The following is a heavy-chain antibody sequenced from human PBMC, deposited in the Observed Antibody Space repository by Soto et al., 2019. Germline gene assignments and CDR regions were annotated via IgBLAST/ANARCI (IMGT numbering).Heavy chain of an antibody. V-gene: IGHV3-11*01. J-gene: IGHJ5*02. CDR1: GFTFSDYY. D-gene: IGHD6-13*01. CDR3: ARDSYSNTFDP. CDR2: ISSSGSTI. Sequence: GGSLRLSCAASGFTFSDYYMSWIRQAPGKGLEWVSYISSSGSTIYYADSVKGRFTISRDNAKNSLYLQMDSLRAEDTAVYYCARDSYSNTFDPWGQGTLVTVSS.